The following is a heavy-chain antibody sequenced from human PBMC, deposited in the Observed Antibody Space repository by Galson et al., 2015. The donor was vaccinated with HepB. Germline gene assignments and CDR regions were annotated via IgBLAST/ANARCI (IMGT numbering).Heavy chain of an antibody. CDR1: GFTFSSYA. Sequence: SLRLSCAASGFTFSSYAMHWVRQSPGEGLDWVAVISYHGSEIYYADSVRGRFTISRDNSRNTLYLQMNSLRAEDTALYYCASDPPSSGYAFYTWGQGTMVTVSS. CDR3: ASDPPSSGYAFYT. CDR2: ISYHGSEI. V-gene: IGHV3-30-3*01. D-gene: IGHD1-14*01. J-gene: IGHJ3*02.